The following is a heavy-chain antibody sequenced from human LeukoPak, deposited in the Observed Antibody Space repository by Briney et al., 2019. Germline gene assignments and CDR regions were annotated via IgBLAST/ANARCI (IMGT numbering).Heavy chain of an antibody. J-gene: IGHJ3*02. D-gene: IGHD3-22*01. Sequence: ASVKVSCKASGVTFSNFAISWVRQAPGQGLEWMGGIIPIFGTANYAQKFQGRVTITADKSTSTAYMELSSLRSEDTALYYCVSDYYDSRGPIWGQGTMVTVSS. CDR3: VSDYYDSRGPI. V-gene: IGHV1-69*06. CDR2: IIPIFGTA. CDR1: GVTFSNFA.